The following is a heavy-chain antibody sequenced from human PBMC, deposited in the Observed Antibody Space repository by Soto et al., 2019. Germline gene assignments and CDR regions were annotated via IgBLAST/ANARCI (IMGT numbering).Heavy chain of an antibody. CDR1: GFTFSSYD. Sequence: EVQLVESGGGLVQPGGSLRLSCAASGFTFSSYDMHWVHQATGKGLEWVSAIGTAGDTYYPGSVKGRFTISRENAKNSLYLQMNSLRAGDTAVYYCARGVTMVRGVIIHYFDYWGQGTLVTVSS. D-gene: IGHD3-10*01. V-gene: IGHV3-13*04. J-gene: IGHJ4*02. CDR2: IGTAGDT. CDR3: ARGVTMVRGVIIHYFDY.